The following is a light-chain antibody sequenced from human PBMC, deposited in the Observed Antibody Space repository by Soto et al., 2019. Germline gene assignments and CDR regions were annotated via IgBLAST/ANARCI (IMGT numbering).Light chain of an antibody. V-gene: IGLV1-51*01. Sequence: QYVLTQPPSVSEAPGQKVTMSCSGSSSNIGNNYVSWYQHLPGTAPQLLIYDNNERPSGIPDRFSGSKSGTSATLGITGLQTGDEADYYCGTWDSSLSAVVFGGGTKLTVL. CDR1: SSNIGNNY. CDR2: DNN. CDR3: GTWDSSLSAVV. J-gene: IGLJ2*01.